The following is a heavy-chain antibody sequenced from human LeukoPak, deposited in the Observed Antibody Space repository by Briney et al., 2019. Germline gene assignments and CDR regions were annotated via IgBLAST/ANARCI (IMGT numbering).Heavy chain of an antibody. Sequence: GGSLRLSCAASGFTFSSYAMNWVRQAPGKGLEWVSSLSGSGGSTNYADSVKGRFTISRDNSRNMLYLHISSLRVEDTAIYYCAKDRISGQGGAARILDYWGQGILVTVSS. D-gene: IGHD6-6*01. J-gene: IGHJ4*02. V-gene: IGHV3-23*01. CDR3: AKDRISGQGGAARILDY. CDR1: GFTFSSYA. CDR2: LSGSGGST.